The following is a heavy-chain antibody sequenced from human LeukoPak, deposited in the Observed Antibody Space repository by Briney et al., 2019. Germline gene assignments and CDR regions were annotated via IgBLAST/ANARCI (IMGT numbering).Heavy chain of an antibody. Sequence: GGSLRLSCAASGFTFSNYNMNWVRQAPGKGLEWVSSITRDSIYTFYADSVKGRFTISRDNAKNSLSLQMNSLRAEDTAVYYCARDPYNGYYGDDYYYYMDVWGKGTTVTISS. V-gene: IGHV3-21*01. CDR2: ITRDSIYT. CDR1: GFTFSNYN. J-gene: IGHJ6*03. D-gene: IGHD4-17*01. CDR3: ARDPYNGYYGDDYYYYMDV.